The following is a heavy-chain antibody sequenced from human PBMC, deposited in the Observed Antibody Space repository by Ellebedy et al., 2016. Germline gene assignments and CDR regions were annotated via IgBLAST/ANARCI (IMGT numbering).Heavy chain of an antibody. Sequence: GGSQRLSXVASGFAFRNFFMTWVRQAPGGGLEWVSTISGGGDITVSADSVKGRFTISRDNSRNTLYLQMNSLRAEDTAVYYCYYGHYSGSWGQGTLVTVSS. CDR3: YYGHYSGS. D-gene: IGHD4-17*01. CDR2: ISGGGDIT. J-gene: IGHJ4*02. CDR1: GFAFRNFF. V-gene: IGHV3-23*01.